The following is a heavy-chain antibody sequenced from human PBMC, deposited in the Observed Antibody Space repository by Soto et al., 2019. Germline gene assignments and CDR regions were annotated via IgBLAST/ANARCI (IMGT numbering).Heavy chain of an antibody. J-gene: IGHJ5*02. V-gene: IGHV3-53*04. D-gene: IGHD6-19*01. CDR3: ARVNKDSSGWYHWFDP. CDR1: GFTVSSNY. CDR2: IYSGGST. Sequence: GGSLRLSCAASGFTVSSNYMSWVRQAPGKGLEWVSVIYSGGSTYYADSVKGRFTISRHNSKNTLYLQMNSLRAEDTAVYYCARVNKDSSGWYHWFDPWGQGTLVTVSS.